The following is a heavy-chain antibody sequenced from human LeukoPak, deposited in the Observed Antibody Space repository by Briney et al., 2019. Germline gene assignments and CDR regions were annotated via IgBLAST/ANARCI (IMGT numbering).Heavy chain of an antibody. CDR1: GFTFSSYS. D-gene: IGHD3-10*01. V-gene: IGHV3-21*01. Sequence: GGSLRLSCAASGFTFSSYSMNWVRQAPGKGLEWVSSISSSSYIYYADSVKGRFTISRDNAKKSIYLQMNRLRADDTAVYYCARISGTAPRYWGQGTLVTVSS. CDR2: ISSSSYI. J-gene: IGHJ4*02. CDR3: ARISGTAPRY.